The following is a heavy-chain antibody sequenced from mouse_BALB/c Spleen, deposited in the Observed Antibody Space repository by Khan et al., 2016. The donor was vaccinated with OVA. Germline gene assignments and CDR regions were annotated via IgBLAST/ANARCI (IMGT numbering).Heavy chain of an antibody. CDR1: GYSFTGYY. J-gene: IGHJ3*01. Sequence: VQLQQSGPDLVKPGASVKMSCKASGYSFTGYYMNWVKQSHGKSLECIGRVNPNTGNTNYNQKFKGKAILIVDTSSSTAYMELRNLKSEDSAVYYCARGYDFFAYWGQGTLVTVSA. CDR2: VNPNTGNT. CDR3: ARGYDFFAY. V-gene: IGHV1-26*01. D-gene: IGHD2-12*01.